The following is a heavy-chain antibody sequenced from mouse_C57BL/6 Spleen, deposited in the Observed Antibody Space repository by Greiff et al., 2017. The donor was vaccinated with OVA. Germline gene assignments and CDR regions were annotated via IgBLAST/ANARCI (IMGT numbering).Heavy chain of an antibody. CDR1: GYTFTSYW. CDR2: IHPNSGST. Sequence: VQLQQPGAELVKPGASVKLSCKASGYTFTSYWMHWVKQRPGQGLEWIGMIHPNSGSTNYNEKFKSKATLTVDNSSSTAYMQLSSLTSEDAAVYYCAREGDDYFDYWGQGTTLTVSS. CDR3: AREGDDYFDY. V-gene: IGHV1-64*01. J-gene: IGHJ2*01.